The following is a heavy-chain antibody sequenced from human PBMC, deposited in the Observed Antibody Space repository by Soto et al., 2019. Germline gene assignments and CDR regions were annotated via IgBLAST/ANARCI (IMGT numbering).Heavy chain of an antibody. CDR1: GCTFTGYY. J-gene: IGHJ4*02. CDR2: IIPIFGTA. CDR3: ARRTPITIFGLAYYLDY. D-gene: IGHD3-3*01. Sequence: SLKVSCKASGCTFTGYYMHWVLQSPRQGLEWMGGIIPIFGTANYAQKFQGRVTITADKSTSTAYMELSSLRSEDTAVYNCARRTPITIFGLAYYLDYWRQGTLVTVSS. V-gene: IGHV1-69*06.